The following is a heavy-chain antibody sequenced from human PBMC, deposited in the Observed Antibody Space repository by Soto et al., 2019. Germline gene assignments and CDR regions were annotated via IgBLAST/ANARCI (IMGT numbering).Heavy chain of an antibody. J-gene: IGHJ6*02. V-gene: IGHV1-2*02. CDR2: INPISGDT. D-gene: IGHD3-16*02. CDR3: ARVSRSHYAMDV. CDR1: GYTFTGHY. Sequence: QVQLVQSGAEVKKPGASVKVSCKASGYTFTGHYIHWVRQAPGQGLEWMGWINPISGDTEYAQKFQGRVTMTRDTSISTAYMDLRSLISDDTAVYYCARVSRSHYAMDVWGQGTTVTVSS.